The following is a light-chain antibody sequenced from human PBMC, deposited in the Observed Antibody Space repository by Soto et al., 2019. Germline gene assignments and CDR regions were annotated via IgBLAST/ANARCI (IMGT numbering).Light chain of an antibody. J-gene: IGKJ5*01. CDR1: QSVDSY. CDR2: GTS. CDR3: QQYATSPTT. V-gene: IGKV3-20*01. Sequence: EIVLTQSPGTLSLSPGERATVSCRASQSVDSYLAWYQQKPGQAPRLLSYGTSSRATGIPARFSGSGSGTDFTLTISRVEPEDFAVYYCQQYATSPTTFGQGARLDNK.